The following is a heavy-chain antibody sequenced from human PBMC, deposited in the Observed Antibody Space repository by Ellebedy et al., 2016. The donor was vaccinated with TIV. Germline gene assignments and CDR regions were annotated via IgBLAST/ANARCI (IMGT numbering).Heavy chain of an antibody. CDR3: VRGGGGGAYFST. J-gene: IGHJ5*02. Sequence: PGGSLRLSCAASGLTFSTHGMHWVRQAPGKGLEWVATINPDGTEKKYMDSLKGRFTISRDNAKNSLYLQGDSLRADDTAVYYCVRGGGGGAYFSTWGQGALVTVS. V-gene: IGHV3-7*01. CDR1: GLTFSTHG. D-gene: IGHD2/OR15-2a*01. CDR2: INPDGTEK.